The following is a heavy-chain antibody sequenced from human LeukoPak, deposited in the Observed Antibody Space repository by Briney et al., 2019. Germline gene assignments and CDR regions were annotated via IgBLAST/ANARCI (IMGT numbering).Heavy chain of an antibody. CDR2: IYYSGST. V-gene: IGHV4-59*08. CDR3: ARSYDFWSGYFDY. D-gene: IGHD3-3*01. CDR1: GGSISSYY. J-gene: IGHJ4*02. Sequence: SETLSLTCTVSGGSISSYYWSWIWQPPGKGLEWVGYIYYSGSTNYNPSLKSRVTISVDTSKNQFSLKLSSVTAADTAVYYCARSYDFWSGYFDYWGQGTLVTVSS.